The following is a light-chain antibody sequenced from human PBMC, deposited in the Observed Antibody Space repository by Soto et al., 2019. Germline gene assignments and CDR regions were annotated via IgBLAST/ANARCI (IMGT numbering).Light chain of an antibody. V-gene: IGKV1-13*02. Sequence: IQMTQSPSSLSASVGDRVTITCRASQSISSYLNWYQQKPGKAPKLLIHDATSLESGVPSRFSGSGSGTDFTLTISCLQSEDFATYYCQQYYSYPRTFGQGTKVDIK. CDR2: DAT. J-gene: IGKJ1*01. CDR3: QQYYSYPRT. CDR1: QSISSY.